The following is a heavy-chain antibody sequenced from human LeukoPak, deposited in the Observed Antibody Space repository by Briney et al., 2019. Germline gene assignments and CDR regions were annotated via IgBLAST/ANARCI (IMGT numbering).Heavy chain of an antibody. Sequence: KASETLSLTCTVSGGSISSSSYYWGWIRQPPGKGLEWIGSIYYSGSTYDSPSLKSRVTISVDTSKNQFSLKLSSVTAADTAVYYCARVSGSGSYIFEYFDYWGQGTLVTVSS. V-gene: IGHV4-39*07. D-gene: IGHD3-10*01. CDR1: GGSISSSSYY. CDR3: ARVSGSGSYIFEYFDY. J-gene: IGHJ4*02. CDR2: IYYSGST.